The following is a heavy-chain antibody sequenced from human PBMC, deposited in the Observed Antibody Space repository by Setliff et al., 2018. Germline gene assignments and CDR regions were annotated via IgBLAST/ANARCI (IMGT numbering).Heavy chain of an antibody. CDR2: INHSGGT. CDR1: GGSFSGYY. D-gene: IGHD7-27*01. V-gene: IGHV4-34*01. J-gene: IGHJ4*02. Sequence: SETLSLTCAVYGGSFSGYYWSWIRQPPGKGLEWIGEINHSGGTNYNPSLKSRVTISVDTSKNQFSLKLSSVTAADTAVYYCVRDLHWGFDYWGLGTLVTVSS. CDR3: VRDLHWGFDY.